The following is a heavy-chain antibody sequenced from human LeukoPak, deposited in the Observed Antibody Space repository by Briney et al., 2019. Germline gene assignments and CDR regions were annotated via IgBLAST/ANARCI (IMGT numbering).Heavy chain of an antibody. CDR3: ARGFHSSSWYMFGSWDY. V-gene: IGHV4-59*12. CDR2: IHYTGST. Sequence: PSETLSLTCTVSGGSINSYYWSWIRQPPGKGLECIGYIHYTGSTNYNPSLKSRVTISVDTSKNQFSLKLSSVTAADTAVYYCARGFHSSSWYMFGSWDYWGQGTLVTVSS. J-gene: IGHJ4*02. D-gene: IGHD6-13*01. CDR1: GGSINSYY.